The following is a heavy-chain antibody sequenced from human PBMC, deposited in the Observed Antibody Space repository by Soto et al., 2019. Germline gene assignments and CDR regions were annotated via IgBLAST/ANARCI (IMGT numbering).Heavy chain of an antibody. V-gene: IGHV3-74*01. D-gene: IGHD3-3*01. CDR2: INSDGSST. CDR3: ARLYLGYDFWSGHDAFDI. Sequence: RGSLRLSCAASGFTFSSYWMHWFRQAQGKWLVWVSRINSDGSSTSYADSVKDRFTISRDNAKNTLYLQMNSLRAEDTAVYYCARLYLGYDFWSGHDAFDIWGQGTMVTVSS. J-gene: IGHJ3*02. CDR1: GFTFSSYW.